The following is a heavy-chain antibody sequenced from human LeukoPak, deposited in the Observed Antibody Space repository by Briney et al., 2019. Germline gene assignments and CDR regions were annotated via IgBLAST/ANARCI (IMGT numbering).Heavy chain of an antibody. J-gene: IGHJ4*02. D-gene: IGHD2/OR15-2a*01. Sequence: PSETLSLTCTVSGGSISSYYWSWIRQPPGKGLEWIGYIYYSGSTNYNPSLKSRVTISVDTSKNQFSLKLSSVTAADTAVYYCARGGDDYFGYDYWGQGTLVTVSS. CDR1: GGSISSYY. CDR3: ARGGDDYFGYDY. CDR2: IYYSGST. V-gene: IGHV4-59*01.